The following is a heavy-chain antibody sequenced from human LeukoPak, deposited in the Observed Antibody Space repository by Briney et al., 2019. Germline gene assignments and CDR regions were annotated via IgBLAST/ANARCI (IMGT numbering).Heavy chain of an antibody. D-gene: IGHD5-18*01. J-gene: IGHJ3*02. CDR3: ARPGVGSGRYGAFDI. V-gene: IGHV4-59*08. CDR1: GGSISRYY. CDR2: VYYSGST. Sequence: PSETLSLTCTVSGGSISRYYWSWIRQSPGKGLEWIGYVYYSGSTVYNPSLKSRVTISVDTSKNQFSLKLNSVTAADTAVYYCARPGVGSGRYGAFDIW.